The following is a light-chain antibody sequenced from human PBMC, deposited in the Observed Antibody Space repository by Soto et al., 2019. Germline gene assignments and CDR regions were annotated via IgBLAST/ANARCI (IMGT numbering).Light chain of an antibody. J-gene: IGKJ2*01. CDR2: KAS. V-gene: IGKV1-5*03. Sequence: DIQMTPSPSTLSGSVGDRVTITCRASQTISSWLAWYQQKPGKAPKLLIYKASTLKSGVPSRFSGSGSGTDFTLTISGLQSEDFAMYFCQQYSKWPPRYTFGQGTKVDIK. CDR1: QTISSW. CDR3: QQYSKWPPRYT.